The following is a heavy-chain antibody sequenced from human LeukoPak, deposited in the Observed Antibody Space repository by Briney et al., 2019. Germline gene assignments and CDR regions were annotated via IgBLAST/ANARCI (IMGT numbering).Heavy chain of an antibody. CDR2: ISSSGSTI. Sequence: PGGSLRLSCAASGFTFSRYWMTWVRQAPGKWLEWVSYISSSGSTIYYADSVKGRFTISRDNAKNSLYLQMNSLRAEDTAVYYCAELGITMIGGVWGKGTTVTISS. CDR3: AELGITMIGGV. V-gene: IGHV3-48*03. D-gene: IGHD3-10*02. J-gene: IGHJ6*04. CDR1: GFTFSRYW.